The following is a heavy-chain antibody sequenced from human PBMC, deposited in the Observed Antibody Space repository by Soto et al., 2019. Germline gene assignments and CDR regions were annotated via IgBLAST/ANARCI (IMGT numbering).Heavy chain of an antibody. V-gene: IGHV3-23*01. J-gene: IGHJ4*02. CDR2: ISDSGVIT. Sequence: PGGSLRLSCTASGFTFSNYAMSWVRQAPGKGLEWVSSISDSGVITYYADSVKGRFTISRDNSKNTLFLQMNSLRAEDTAVYYCAKGTSFGYWGQGTLVTVSS. CDR3: AKGTSFGY. D-gene: IGHD2-2*01. CDR1: GFTFSNYA.